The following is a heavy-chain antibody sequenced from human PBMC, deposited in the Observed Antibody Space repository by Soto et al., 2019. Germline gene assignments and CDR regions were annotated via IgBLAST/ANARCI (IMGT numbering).Heavy chain of an antibody. Sequence: QVQLVESGGGVVQPGRSLRLSCAASGFTFSSSGMHWVRQAPGKGLEWVAVTSFDGSSGYYADSVRGRFTISRDNSNNPLYLQMNSLRAEDTAVYYCANSPPAVAGYFDYWGQGTLVTVSS. D-gene: IGHD6-19*01. V-gene: IGHV3-30*18. CDR3: ANSPPAVAGYFDY. CDR1: GFTFSSSG. CDR2: TSFDGSSG. J-gene: IGHJ4*02.